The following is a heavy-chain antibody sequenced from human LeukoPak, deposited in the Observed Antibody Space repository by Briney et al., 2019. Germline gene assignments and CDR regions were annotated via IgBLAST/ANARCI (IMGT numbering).Heavy chain of an antibody. Sequence: PSETLSLTCTVSGGSISSYYWSWIRQPPGKGLELIGYIYYSGSTNYNPSLKSRVTISVDTSKNQFSLKLSSVTAADTAVYYCARKYSSSWNMDVWGKGTTVTVSS. V-gene: IGHV4-59*01. D-gene: IGHD6-13*01. CDR2: IYYSGST. CDR3: ARKYSSSWNMDV. CDR1: GGSISSYY. J-gene: IGHJ6*03.